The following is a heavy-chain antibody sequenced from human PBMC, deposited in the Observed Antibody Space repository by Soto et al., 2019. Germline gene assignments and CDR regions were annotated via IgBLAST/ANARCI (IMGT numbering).Heavy chain of an antibody. J-gene: IGHJ4*02. CDR1: GGTFSSYA. CDR3: ARVARKYFDY. Sequence: QVQLVQSGAEVKKPGSSVKVSCKASGGTFSSYAISWVRQAPGQGLEWMGGIIPIFGTANYAQKLQGRVTMTTDTSTSTAYMELRSLRSDDTAVYYCARVARKYFDYWGQGTLVTVSS. V-gene: IGHV1-69*06. CDR2: IIPIFGTA.